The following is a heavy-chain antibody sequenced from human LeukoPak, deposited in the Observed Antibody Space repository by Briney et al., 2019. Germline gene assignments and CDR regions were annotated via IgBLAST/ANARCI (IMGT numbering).Heavy chain of an antibody. V-gene: IGHV3-48*04. J-gene: IGHJ4*02. Sequence: PGGSLRLSCAASGFIFSNSSMNWVRQAPGKGLEWVSYISSGSSNVYYADSVKGRFTISRDNPKNSLYLQMSSLSAEDTAVYYCARGSGYYYNYWGQGTLVTVSS. CDR3: ARGSGYYYNY. CDR2: ISSGSSNV. D-gene: IGHD3-22*01. CDR1: GFIFSNSS.